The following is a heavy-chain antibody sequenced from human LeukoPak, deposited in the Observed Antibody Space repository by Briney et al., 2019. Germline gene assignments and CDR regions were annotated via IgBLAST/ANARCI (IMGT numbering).Heavy chain of an antibody. CDR2: INHGGST. V-gene: IGHV4-34*01. Sequence: SETLSLTCAVYGGSFSGYYWSWIRQPPGKGLEWIGEINHGGSTNYNPSLKSRVTISVDTSKNQFSLKLSSVTAADTTVYYCARGSQWLERTRNWFDPWGQGTLVIVSS. J-gene: IGHJ5*02. D-gene: IGHD6-19*01. CDR3: ARGSQWLERTRNWFDP. CDR1: GGSFSGYY.